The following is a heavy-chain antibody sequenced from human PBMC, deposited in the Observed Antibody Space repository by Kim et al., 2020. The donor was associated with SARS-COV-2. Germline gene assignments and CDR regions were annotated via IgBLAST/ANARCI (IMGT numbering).Heavy chain of an antibody. J-gene: IGHJ6*02. V-gene: IGHV1-3*01. CDR1: GYTFTSYA. Sequence: ASVKVSCKASGYTFTSYAMHWVRQAPGQRLEWMGWINAGNGNTKYSQKFQCRVTITRDTSASTAYMELSSLRSEDTAVYYCARSIRITMVRGVIAGMSGYYGMDVWGHGTTVTVSS. CDR2: INAGNGNT. D-gene: IGHD3-10*01. CDR3: ARSIRITMVRGVIAGMSGYYGMDV.